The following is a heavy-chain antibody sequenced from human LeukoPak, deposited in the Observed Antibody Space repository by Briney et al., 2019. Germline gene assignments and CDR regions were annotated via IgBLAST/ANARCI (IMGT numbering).Heavy chain of an antibody. CDR3: AKDHGFFSRSWHSRFDY. J-gene: IGHJ4*02. CDR2: VSDTDRA. V-gene: IGHV3-23*01. CDR1: GFTFTGYA. Sequence: VGSLRLSCAASGFTFTGYAMSWVRQAPGQGLEWVSTVSDTDRAYYADSVEGRFTISRDNSENTLFRHMSSLRAEDTAVYYWAKDHGFFSRSWHSRFDYWGQGTLVTVSS. D-gene: IGHD6-13*01.